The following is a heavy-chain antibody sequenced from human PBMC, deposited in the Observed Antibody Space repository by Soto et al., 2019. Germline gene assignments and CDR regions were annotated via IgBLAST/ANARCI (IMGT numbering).Heavy chain of an antibody. J-gene: IGHJ6*02. Sequence: EVQLVESGGGLVQPGGSLKLSCAASGFTFSGSAMHWVRQASGKGLEWVGRIRSKANSYATAYAASVKGRFTISRDDSKNTAYLQMNSLKTEDTAVYYCTRYYYGMDVWGQGTTVTVSS. CDR1: GFTFSGSA. CDR2: IRSKANSYAT. V-gene: IGHV3-73*02. CDR3: TRYYYGMDV.